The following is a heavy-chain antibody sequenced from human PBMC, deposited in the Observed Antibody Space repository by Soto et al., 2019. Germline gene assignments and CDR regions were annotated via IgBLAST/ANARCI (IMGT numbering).Heavy chain of an antibody. J-gene: IGHJ5*02. CDR1: GFTFSSYA. D-gene: IGHD6-19*01. CDR3: AKEVQQWLVWENWFDP. CDR2: ISGSGGST. Sequence: EVQLLESGGGLVQPGGSLRLSCAASGFTFSSYAMSWVRQAPGKGLEWVSSISGSGGSTYYAYSVKGRFTISRDNSKNTLYLQMNSLRAEDTAVXXXAKEVQQWLVWENWFDPWGQGTL. V-gene: IGHV3-23*01.